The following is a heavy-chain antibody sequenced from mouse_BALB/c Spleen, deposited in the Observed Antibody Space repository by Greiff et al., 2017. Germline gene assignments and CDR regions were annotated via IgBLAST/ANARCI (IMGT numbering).Heavy chain of an antibody. J-gene: IGHJ2*01. CDR1: GFTFSSYA. CDR3: AREGNYGSTPFDY. CDR2: ISSGGSYT. D-gene: IGHD1-1*01. V-gene: IGHV5-9-4*01. Sequence: EVNLVESGGGLVKPGGSLKLSCAASGFTFSSYAMSWVRQSPEKRLEWVAEISSGGSYTYYPDTVTGRFTISRDNAKNTLYLEMSSLRSEDTAMYYCAREGNYGSTPFDYWGQGTTLTVSS.